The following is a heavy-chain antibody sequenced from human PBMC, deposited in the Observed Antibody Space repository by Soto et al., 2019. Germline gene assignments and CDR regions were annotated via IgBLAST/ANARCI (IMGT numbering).Heavy chain of an antibody. D-gene: IGHD3-16*01. V-gene: IGHV4-34*01. CDR1: GRSFNANY. Sequence: SETLSLTCAVSGRSFNANYWSWIRQPPGKGLEWIGEINHSGSTNYNPSLKSRVTISVDTSKNQFSLKLSSVTAADTAVYYCARSPYSRPSYYFDYWGQGTLVTVSS. CDR2: INHSGST. J-gene: IGHJ4*02. CDR3: ARSPYSRPSYYFDY.